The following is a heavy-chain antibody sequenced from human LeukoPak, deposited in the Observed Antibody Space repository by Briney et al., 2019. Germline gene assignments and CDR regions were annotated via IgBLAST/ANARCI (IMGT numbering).Heavy chain of an antibody. CDR2: ISYDGSNK. D-gene: IGHD3-22*01. V-gene: IGHV3-30*04. J-gene: IGHJ3*02. CDR3: ARERPSYSSRYYSDAFDI. Sequence: PGRSLRLSCAASGFTFSSYAMHWVREAPGKGLEWGAVISYDGSNKYYADSVKGRFTISRDDSKNTLYLQMNSLRAEDTAVYYCARERPSYSSRYYSDAFDIWGQGTMVTVSS. CDR1: GFTFSSYA.